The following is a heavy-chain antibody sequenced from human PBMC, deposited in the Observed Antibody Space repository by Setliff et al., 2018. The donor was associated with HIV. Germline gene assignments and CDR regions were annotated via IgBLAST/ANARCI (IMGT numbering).Heavy chain of an antibody. CDR2: IYTSGST. CDR1: GDSISTYC. Sequence: PSETLSLTCTVSGDSISTYCWIWIRQPPGKGLEWIGNIYTSGSTNYNPSLKSRIILSLDTSKSQFSLRLNSVTVADTAVYYCARFSFRAMAGAFESGDCWGQGTMVTISS. J-gene: IGHJ4*02. D-gene: IGHD6-19*01. CDR3: ARFSFRAMAGAFESGDC. V-gene: IGHV4-4*09.